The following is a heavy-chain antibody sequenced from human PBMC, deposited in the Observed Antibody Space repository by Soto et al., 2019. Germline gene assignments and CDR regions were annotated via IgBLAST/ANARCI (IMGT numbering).Heavy chain of an antibody. J-gene: IGHJ5*02. CDR2: IYWDDDK. CDR3: AHSPITGTTPWFDP. V-gene: IGHV2-5*02. D-gene: IGHD1-7*01. CDR1: GFSLSNSGVG. Sequence: SGPPLVNPTQTLTMPCTFSGFSLSNSGVGVGWIRQPPGKALEWLALIYWDDDKRYSPSLKSGLTITKDTSKNQVVLTMTNMDPVDTATYYCAHSPITGTTPWFDPWGQGTLVTVSS.